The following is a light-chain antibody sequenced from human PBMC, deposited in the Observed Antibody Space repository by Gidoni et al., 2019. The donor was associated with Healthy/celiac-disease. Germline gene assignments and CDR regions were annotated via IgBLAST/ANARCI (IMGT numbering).Light chain of an antibody. V-gene: IGKV1D-12*01. CDR2: AAS. J-gene: IGKJ4*01. CDR1: QGISSC. CDR3: QQANSFPLT. Sequence: DIQMTQSPSSVSASVGDRVTITCRASQGISSCLAWYQQKPGKAPKLMIDAASSLQSGVPPRFSGSGSGTDFTLTISSLQPEDFATYYCQQANSFPLTFGGGTKVEIK.